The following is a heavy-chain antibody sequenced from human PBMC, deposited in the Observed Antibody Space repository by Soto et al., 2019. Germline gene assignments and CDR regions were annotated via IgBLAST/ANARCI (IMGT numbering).Heavy chain of an antibody. Sequence: SVKVSCKASGGTFSSYAISWVRQAPGQGLEWMGGIIPIFGTANYAQKFQGRVTITADESTSTAYMELSSLRSEDTAVYYCAFWGVLWSYYNLGAAFDICGQXTMVTGS. CDR1: GGTFSSYA. CDR2: IIPIFGTA. CDR3: AFWGVLWSYYNLGAAFDI. V-gene: IGHV1-69*13. J-gene: IGHJ3*02. D-gene: IGHD3-10*01.